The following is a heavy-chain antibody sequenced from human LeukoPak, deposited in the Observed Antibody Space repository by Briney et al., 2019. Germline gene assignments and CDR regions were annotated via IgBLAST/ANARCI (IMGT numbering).Heavy chain of an antibody. CDR3: TTGARSHGYLFDR. Sequence: GGSLRLSCAASGFTFSNAWMSWVRQAPGQGLEWVGRIKSKTDGGTTDYAAPVTGRFTISRDDSKNTLYVQMNGLRTEDTAVYYCTTGARSHGYLFDRWGQGTLVTVSP. J-gene: IGHJ4*02. D-gene: IGHD5-18*01. CDR2: IKSKTDGGTT. V-gene: IGHV3-15*01. CDR1: GFTFSNAW.